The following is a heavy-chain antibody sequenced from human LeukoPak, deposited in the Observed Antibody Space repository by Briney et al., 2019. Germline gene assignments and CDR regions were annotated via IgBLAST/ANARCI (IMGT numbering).Heavy chain of an antibody. CDR3: ARPRGSYHILSEPGH. D-gene: IGHD1-26*01. CDR1: GYTFTGYY. Sequence: ASVKVSCKASGYTFTGYYMHWVRLAPGQGLEWMGWINPNSGGTNYAQKFQGRVTFTRDTSISTTYMELSSLRFDDTAFYYCARPRGSYHILSEPGHWGQGTLVTVSS. CDR2: INPNSGGT. J-gene: IGHJ4*02. V-gene: IGHV1-2*02.